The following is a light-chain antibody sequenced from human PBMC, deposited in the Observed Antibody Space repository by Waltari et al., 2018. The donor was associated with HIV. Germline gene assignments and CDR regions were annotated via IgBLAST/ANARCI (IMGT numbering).Light chain of an antibody. CDR1: SSNIGAGYA. V-gene: IGLV1-40*01. J-gene: IGLJ3*02. Sequence: QSVLTQPPSVSGAPGQRVTISCTGSSSNIGAGYAVPCYQQLPGTAPKLLIYGNSNRPSGVPDRFSGSKSGTSASLAITGLQAEDEADYYCQSYDSSLSGWVFGGGTKLTVL. CDR3: QSYDSSLSGWV. CDR2: GNS.